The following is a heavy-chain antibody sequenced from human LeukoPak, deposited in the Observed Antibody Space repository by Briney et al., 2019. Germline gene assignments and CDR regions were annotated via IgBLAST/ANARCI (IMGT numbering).Heavy chain of an antibody. CDR2: IIPILGIA. V-gene: IGHV1-69*04. J-gene: IGHJ6*02. Sequence: GASVKVSCKASGYTFTSYGISWVRQAPGQGLEWMGRIIPILGIANYAQKFQGRVTITADKSTSTAYMELSSLRSEDTAVYYCARENSSSWYGDYYYGMDVWGQGTTVTVSS. CDR3: ARENSSSWYGDYYYGMDV. CDR1: GYTFTSYG. D-gene: IGHD6-13*01.